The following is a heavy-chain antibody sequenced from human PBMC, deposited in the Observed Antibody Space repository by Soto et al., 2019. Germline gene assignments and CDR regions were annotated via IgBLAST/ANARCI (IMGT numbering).Heavy chain of an antibody. J-gene: IGHJ6*02. V-gene: IGHV5-51*01. CDR1: GYSFTSYW. Sequence: GESLKISCKGSGYSFTSYWIGWVRQMPGKGLEWMGIIYPGDSDTRYSPSFQGQVTISADKSISTAYLQWSSLKASDTAMYYCARQRQVPRYYSYAMDVWGQGTTVTVSS. CDR3: ARQRQVPRYYSYAMDV. CDR2: IYPGDSDT.